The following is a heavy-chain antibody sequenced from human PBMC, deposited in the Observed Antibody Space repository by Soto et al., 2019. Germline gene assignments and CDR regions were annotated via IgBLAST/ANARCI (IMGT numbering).Heavy chain of an antibody. J-gene: IGHJ4*02. CDR1: EFSFSDYG. V-gene: IGHV3-30*18. CDR3: AKGASYRMFDY. D-gene: IGHD1-26*01. Sequence: GGSLRLSCAASEFSFSDYGMHWVRQAPGKGLEWVAVISYEGTAKYYADSVKGRFTISRDNSKNTLFLQMNNLRSEDTAVYYCAKGASYRMFDYWGQGTLVTVSS. CDR2: ISYEGTAK.